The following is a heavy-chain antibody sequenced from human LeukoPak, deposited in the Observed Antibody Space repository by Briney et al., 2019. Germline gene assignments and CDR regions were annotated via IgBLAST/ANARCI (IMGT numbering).Heavy chain of an antibody. V-gene: IGHV4-4*02. CDR1: GGSISSINW. CDR3: ARPSIAVAGIFDY. D-gene: IGHD6-19*01. Sequence: SSETLSLTCAVSGGSISSINWWSWVRQPPGKGLEWIGEIFHSGSTYYNPSLKSRVTISVDTSKNQFSLKLSSVTAADTAVYYCARPSIAVAGIFDYWGQGTLVTVSS. J-gene: IGHJ4*02. CDR2: IFHSGST.